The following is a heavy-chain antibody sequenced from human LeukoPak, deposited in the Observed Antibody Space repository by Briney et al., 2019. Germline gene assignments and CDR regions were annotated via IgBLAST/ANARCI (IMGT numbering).Heavy chain of an antibody. CDR1: GFTFSSYE. Sequence: GGSLRLSCAASGFTFSSYEMNWVRQAPGKGLEWVSYISSSGSTIYYADSVKGRFTISRDNAKNSLYLQMNSLRAEDTAVYYCAGLCITMIGGVWGKGTTITFSS. D-gene: IGHD3-10*02. CDR2: ISSSGSTI. V-gene: IGHV3-48*03. J-gene: IGHJ6*04. CDR3: AGLCITMIGGV.